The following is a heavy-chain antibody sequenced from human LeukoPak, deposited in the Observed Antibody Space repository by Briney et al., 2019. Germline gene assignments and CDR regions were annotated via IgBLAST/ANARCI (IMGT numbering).Heavy chain of an antibody. J-gene: IGHJ5*02. V-gene: IGHV3-7*01. CDR3: ARDGGGIAVAPNWFDP. D-gene: IGHD6-19*01. CDR1: GFTFSSYW. CDR2: IKQDGSEK. Sequence: GGSLRLSCAASGFTFSSYWMSWVRQAPGKGLEWVANIKQDGSEKYYVDSVKGRLTISRDNAKNSLYLQMNSLRAEDTAVYYCARDGGGIAVAPNWFDPWGQGTLVTVSS.